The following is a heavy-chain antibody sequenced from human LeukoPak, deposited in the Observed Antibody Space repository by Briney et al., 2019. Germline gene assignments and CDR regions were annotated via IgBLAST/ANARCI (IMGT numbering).Heavy chain of an antibody. J-gene: IGHJ4*02. CDR1: GFTFSNYG. CDR2: IWYDGSNK. CDR3: ARDRPDV. V-gene: IGHV3-33*01. Sequence: GGSLRLSCAASGFTFSNYGMHWVRQAPGKGLEWVAAIWYDGSNKYYADSVKGRFTISRDNSKNTLYLQMNSLRAEDTAVYYCARDRPDVWGQGTLVTVSS.